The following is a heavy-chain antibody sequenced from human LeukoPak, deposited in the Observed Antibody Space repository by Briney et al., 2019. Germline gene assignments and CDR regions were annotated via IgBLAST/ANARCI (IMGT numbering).Heavy chain of an antibody. CDR2: ISSSGSTK. CDR3: ARDLTYYYDSSGYGY. V-gene: IGHV3-11*04. Sequence: GGSLRLSCAAPGFTFSDYYMSWIRQAPGKGLEWVSYISSSGSTKYYADSVKGRFTISRDNAKNSLYLQMNSLRAEDTAVYYCARDLTYYYDSSGYGYWGQGTLVTVSS. CDR1: GFTFSDYY. D-gene: IGHD3-22*01. J-gene: IGHJ4*02.